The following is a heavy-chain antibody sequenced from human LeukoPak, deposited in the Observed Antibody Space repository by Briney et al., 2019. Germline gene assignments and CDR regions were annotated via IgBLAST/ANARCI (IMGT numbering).Heavy chain of an antibody. CDR2: IYTSGST. CDR1: GYSISSGYY. Sequence: ASETLSLTCTVSGYSISSGYYWGWIRQPPGKGLEWIGRIYTSGSTNYNPSLKSRVTISVDTSKNQFSLKLSSVTAADTAVYYCARDFGVTTYYYMDVWGKGTTVTISS. D-gene: IGHD4-17*01. V-gene: IGHV4-38-2*02. J-gene: IGHJ6*03. CDR3: ARDFGVTTYYYMDV.